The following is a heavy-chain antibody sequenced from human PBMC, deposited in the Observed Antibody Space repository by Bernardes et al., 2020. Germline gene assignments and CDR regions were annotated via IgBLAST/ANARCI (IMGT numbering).Heavy chain of an antibody. CDR3: RQDPLRIYGVDV. Sequence: SETLSLTCTVSGGSISSSSYYWGWIRQPPGKGLEWIGSIYYSGSTYYNPSLKSRVTISVDTSKNQFSLKLSSVTAADTAVYYCRQDPLRIYGVDVWGQGTTVTVSS. CDR1: GGSISSSSYY. J-gene: IGHJ6*02. V-gene: IGHV4-39*01. CDR2: IYYSGST. D-gene: IGHD3-16*01.